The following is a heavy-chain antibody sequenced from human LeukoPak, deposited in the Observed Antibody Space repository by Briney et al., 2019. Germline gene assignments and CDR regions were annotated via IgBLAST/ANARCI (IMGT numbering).Heavy chain of an antibody. J-gene: IGHJ4*02. D-gene: IGHD3-16*01. CDR2: ICYYGSKQ. Sequence: PGRSLRLSCAASGISFRSYGMHWVRQAPGKGLEWVALICYYGSKQYYGHSVKRLFTISRDNSNNMLYLEMHSLSAEDTAIYYCASCPIPFTFGEIWSLDYWGQGTLVTVSS. CDR3: ASCPIPFTFGEIWSLDY. V-gene: IGHV3-33*01. CDR1: GISFRSYG.